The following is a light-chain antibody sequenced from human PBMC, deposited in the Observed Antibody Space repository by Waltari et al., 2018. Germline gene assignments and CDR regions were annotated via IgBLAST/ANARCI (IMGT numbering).Light chain of an antibody. Sequence: DIVMTQSPDSLAVSLGERATINCKASQTILSSSNNKNALAWYQQKPGHPPKLLIYWASTRKSGVPDRFSGRGSGTDFTLTISRLQADDVAVYYCQQEYSPPLPFGGGTKVEI. J-gene: IGKJ4*01. CDR1: QTILSSSNNKNA. CDR3: QQEYSPPLP. V-gene: IGKV4-1*01. CDR2: WAS.